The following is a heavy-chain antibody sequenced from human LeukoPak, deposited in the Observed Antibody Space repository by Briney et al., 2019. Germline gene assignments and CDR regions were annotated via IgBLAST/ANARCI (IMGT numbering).Heavy chain of an antibody. CDR3: ARDHGSGSWYGDAFDI. D-gene: IGHD6-13*01. J-gene: IGHJ3*02. CDR2: IYYSGST. Sequence: SETLSLTCTVSGGSISSYYWSWIRQPPGKGLEWIGYIYYSGSTNYNPSPKSRVTISVDTSNNQFSLKLSSVTAADTAVYYCARDHGSGSWYGDAFDIWGQGTLVTPSS. CDR1: GGSISSYY. V-gene: IGHV4-59*01.